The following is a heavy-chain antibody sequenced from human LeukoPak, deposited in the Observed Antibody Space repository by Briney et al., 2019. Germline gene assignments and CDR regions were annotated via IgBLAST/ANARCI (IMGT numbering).Heavy chain of an antibody. CDR1: GGSISSSSYY. CDR2: TYYSGST. CDR3: ARDKSGSVENWFDP. J-gene: IGHJ5*02. V-gene: IGHV4-39*07. D-gene: IGHD1-26*01. Sequence: PSETLSLTCTVSGGSISSSSYYWGWIRQPPGKGLEWIGSTYYSGSTYYNPSLKSRVTISVDTSKNQFSLKLSSVTAADTAVYYCARDKSGSVENWFDPWGQGTLVTVSS.